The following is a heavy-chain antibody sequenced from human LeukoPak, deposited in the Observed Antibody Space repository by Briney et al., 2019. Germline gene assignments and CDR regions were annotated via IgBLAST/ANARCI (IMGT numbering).Heavy chain of an antibody. CDR2: INPDGSFT. CDR3: ARDPDRAPGYYGMDV. V-gene: IGHV3-74*01. D-gene: IGHD1-14*01. CDR1: GFTLSGYW. Sequence: GGSLRLSCAASGFTLSGYWIHWVRQAPGKGLVWVARINPDGSFTNYADSVKGRFTISRDNAKNTLYLQMNSLRAEDTAVYYCARDPDRAPGYYGMDVWGQGTTVTVSS. J-gene: IGHJ6*02.